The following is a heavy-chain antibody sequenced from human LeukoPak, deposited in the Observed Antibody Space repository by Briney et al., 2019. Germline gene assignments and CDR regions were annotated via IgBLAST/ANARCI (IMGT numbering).Heavy chain of an antibody. V-gene: IGHV3-30-3*01. CDR2: ISYDGSNK. D-gene: IGHD2-15*01. CDR3: AKALSKGSSYFDY. J-gene: IGHJ4*02. Sequence: PGRSLRLSCAASGFTFSSYAMHWVRQAPGKGLEWVAVISYDGSNKYYADSVKGRFTISRDNSKNTLYLQMNSLRAEDTAVYYCAKALSKGSSYFDYWGQGTLVTVSS. CDR1: GFTFSSYA.